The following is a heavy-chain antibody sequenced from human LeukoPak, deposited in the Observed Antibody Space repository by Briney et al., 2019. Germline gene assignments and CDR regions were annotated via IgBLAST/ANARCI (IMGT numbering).Heavy chain of an antibody. D-gene: IGHD2-21*02. CDR2: ISGSGGTT. Sequence: GGSLRLSCAASGFTFTSYAMSWVRQAPGEGLEWVSVISGSGGTTYYADSVKGRFTISRDNAKNSLYLQMNSLRAEDTAVYYCARDGEAYCGGDCYSDYWGQGTLVTVSS. V-gene: IGHV3-23*01. CDR3: ARDGEAYCGGDCYSDY. J-gene: IGHJ4*02. CDR1: GFTFTSYA.